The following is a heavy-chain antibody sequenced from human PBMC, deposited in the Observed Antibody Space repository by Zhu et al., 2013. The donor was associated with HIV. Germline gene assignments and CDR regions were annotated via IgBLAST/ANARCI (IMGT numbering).Heavy chain of an antibody. CDR1: GYTFAGYY. Sequence: QVQVVQSGAEVKKPGASVKVSCTASGYTFAGYYVHWVRQAPGQGLEWMGWINPNSGGTNYGQKFQDRVTMTRDTSISTVYMELSRLRSDDTAVYYCARDLSGSYVSWFDPWGQGTLVTVSS. J-gene: IGHJ5*02. CDR3: ARDLSGSYVSWFDP. CDR2: INPNSGGT. D-gene: IGHD1-26*01. V-gene: IGHV1-2*02.